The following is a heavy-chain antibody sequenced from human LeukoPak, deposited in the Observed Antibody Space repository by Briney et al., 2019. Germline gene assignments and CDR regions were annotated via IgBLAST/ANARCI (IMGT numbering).Heavy chain of an antibody. CDR3: ARDVYGDPFDY. CDR1: GGSISTYY. CDR2: IHYSEST. V-gene: IGHV4-59*01. J-gene: IGHJ4*02. Sequence: PSETLSLTCTVSGGSISTYYWSWIRQPPGKGVEWIGYIHYSESTIYNPSLKSRVTISVDTSKNQFSLKLTSVIAADTAVYYCARDVYGDPFDYWGQGTLVTVSS. D-gene: IGHD4-17*01.